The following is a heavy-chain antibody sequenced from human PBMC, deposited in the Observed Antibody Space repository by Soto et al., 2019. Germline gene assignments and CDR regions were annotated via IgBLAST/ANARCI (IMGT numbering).Heavy chain of an antibody. D-gene: IGHD3-3*01. V-gene: IGHV4-31*03. CDR3: ARASNTIFGVDHYAFDI. Sequence: SETLSLTCTVSGGSISSGGYYWSWIRQHPGKGLEWIGYIYYSGSTYYNPSLKSRVTISVDTSKNQFSLKLSSVTAADTAVYYCARASNTIFGVDHYAFDIWGQGTMVTVSS. J-gene: IGHJ3*02. CDR1: GGSISSGGYY. CDR2: IYYSGST.